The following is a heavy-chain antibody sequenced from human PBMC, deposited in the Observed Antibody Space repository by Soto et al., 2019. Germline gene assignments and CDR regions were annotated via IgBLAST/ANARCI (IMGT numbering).Heavy chain of an antibody. D-gene: IGHD2-15*01. CDR2: IYHSGST. CDR1: GGSINIGGYY. V-gene: IGHV4-30-2*01. Sequence: SETLSLTCAVSGGSINIGGYYWNWIRQQPGKGLEWIGYIYHSGSTYYNPSLKSRVTISVDRSKNQFSLKLSSVTAADTAVYYCARGQVVAAQHWGQGTLVTVSS. CDR3: ARGQVVAAQH. J-gene: IGHJ4*02.